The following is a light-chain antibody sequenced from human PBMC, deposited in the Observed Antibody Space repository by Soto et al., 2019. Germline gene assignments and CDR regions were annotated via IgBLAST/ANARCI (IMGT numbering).Light chain of an antibody. V-gene: IGKV1-5*03. CDR1: QSISRW. J-gene: IGKJ2*01. Sequence: DILLTQSPSTLSASVVDRVTITCRASQSISRWLAWYQQKPGTAPKLLIYGASTLESGVPSRFSGSRSGTEFTLTVSSLQPDDFATYYCQQYNDSFPYTFGQGTKLEIK. CDR2: GAS. CDR3: QQYNDSFPYT.